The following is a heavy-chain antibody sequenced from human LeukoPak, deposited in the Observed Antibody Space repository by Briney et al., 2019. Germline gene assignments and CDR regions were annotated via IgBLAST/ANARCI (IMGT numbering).Heavy chain of an antibody. CDR1: GGSISSGGYS. D-gene: IGHD3-22*01. CDR3: ARTTDLDSSGYYHFDY. V-gene: IGHV4-30-2*05. Sequence: PSETLSLTCAVSGGSISSGGYSWSWIRQPPGKGLEWIGYIYYSGSTYYNPSLKSRVTISVDTSKKQFSLKLRSVTAADTAVYYCARTTDLDSSGYYHFDYWGQGTLVTVSS. CDR2: IYYSGST. J-gene: IGHJ4*02.